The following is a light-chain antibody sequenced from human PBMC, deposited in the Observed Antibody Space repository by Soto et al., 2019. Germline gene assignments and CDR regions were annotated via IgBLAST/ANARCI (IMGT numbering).Light chain of an antibody. Sequence: EILLTQSPGTLSLSPGERATLSCRASQSVSTYLAWFQQKPGQAPRLLIYDASTRATGIPARFSGSGSGTDFTLTINRLASEAFAVDYCQQYVSPPSTFVHVTR. V-gene: IGKV3-20*01. J-gene: IGKJ5*01. CDR1: QSVSTY. CDR3: QQYVSPPST. CDR2: DAS.